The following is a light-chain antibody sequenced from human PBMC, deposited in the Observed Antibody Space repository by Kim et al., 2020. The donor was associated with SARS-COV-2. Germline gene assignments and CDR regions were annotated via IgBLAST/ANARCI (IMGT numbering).Light chain of an antibody. CDR3: QQSYSTPYT. Sequence: SAPVGDRVTITGRASQSISSYLNWYQQKPGKAPKLLIYAASSLQSGVPSRFSGSGSGTDFTLTISSLQPEDFATYYCQQSYSTPYTFGQGTKLEI. CDR2: AAS. CDR1: QSISSY. J-gene: IGKJ2*01. V-gene: IGKV1-39*01.